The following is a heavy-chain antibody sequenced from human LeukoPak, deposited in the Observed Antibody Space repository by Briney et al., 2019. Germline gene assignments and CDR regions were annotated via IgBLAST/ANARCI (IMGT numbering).Heavy chain of an antibody. CDR1: GFTFDNHW. V-gene: IGHV3-7*01. D-gene: IGHD5-12*01. Sequence: PGGSLRLSCAASGFTFDNHWMAWVRQTPGRGPEWVANIDEDGDEKSYAESVKGRFSVSRDNGRTSLYLQMNSLSAEDTAIYYCARHVPRGRSDFDCWGQGVLVTVS. CDR2: IDEDGDEK. J-gene: IGHJ4*02. CDR3: ARHVPRGRSDFDC.